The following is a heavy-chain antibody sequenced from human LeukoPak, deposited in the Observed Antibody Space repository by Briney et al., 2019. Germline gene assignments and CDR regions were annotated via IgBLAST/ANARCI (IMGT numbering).Heavy chain of an antibody. CDR3: AKTFYNNDDWFAS. Sequence: GASVKVSCKASGYTFTDYYIHWVQQAPGKGLVCMGRVDPEDDEVRYVEKFQDRVTMTADTSTDTAYMELSNLRSEDTAVYYCAKTFYNNDDWFASWGQGTLVTVSS. CDR1: GYTFTDYY. J-gene: IGHJ5*01. CDR2: VDPEDDEV. V-gene: IGHV1-69-2*01. D-gene: IGHD5-24*01.